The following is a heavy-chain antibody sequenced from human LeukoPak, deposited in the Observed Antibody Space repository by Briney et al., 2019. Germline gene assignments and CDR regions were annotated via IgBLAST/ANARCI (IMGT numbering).Heavy chain of an antibody. CDR1: GFPFSSYS. CDR2: IKPDGTTK. V-gene: IGHV3-7*03. J-gene: IGHJ4*02. CDR3: ARSIPYGTTWYGRSDY. Sequence: GGSLRLSCAASGFPFSSYSMIWVRQAPGKGLEWVANIKPDGTTKFYVDSVKGRFTISRDNALNSLYLQMNSLRAEDTAIYYCARSIPYGTTWYGRSDYWGQGTLVTVSS. D-gene: IGHD6-13*01.